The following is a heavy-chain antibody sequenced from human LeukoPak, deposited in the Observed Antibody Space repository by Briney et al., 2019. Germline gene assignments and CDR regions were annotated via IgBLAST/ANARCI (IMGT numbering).Heavy chain of an antibody. CDR1: GGSISSYY. CDR3: ARGDEYCSSTSCYTYYFDY. CDR2: IYTSGST. J-gene: IGHJ4*02. V-gene: IGHV4-4*07. Sequence: PSETLSLTCTVYGGSISSYYWSWIRQPAGKGLEWIGRIYTSGSTNYNPSLKSRVTMSVDTSKNQFSLKLSSVTAADTAVYYCARGDEYCSSTSCYTYYFDYWGQGTLVTVSS. D-gene: IGHD2-2*02.